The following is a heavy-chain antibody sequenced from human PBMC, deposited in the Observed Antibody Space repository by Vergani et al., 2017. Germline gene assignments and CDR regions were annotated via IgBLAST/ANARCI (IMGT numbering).Heavy chain of an antibody. CDR2: LNPTTGHT. D-gene: IGHD1-14*01. V-gene: IGHV1-46*02. CDR1: GYIFKNYY. CDR3: SRAEGPTTWLKWYMDV. J-gene: IGHJ6*03. Sequence: VQLVQSGAEVRKPGASVTVSCTASGYIFKNYYIHWLRQAPGQAFEWMGILNPTTGHTTSAQKFMGRVDMTSDPSTDTSTRTVQMTLSSLRSEDTAVYYCSRAEGPTTWLKWYMDVWGKGTTVTVSS.